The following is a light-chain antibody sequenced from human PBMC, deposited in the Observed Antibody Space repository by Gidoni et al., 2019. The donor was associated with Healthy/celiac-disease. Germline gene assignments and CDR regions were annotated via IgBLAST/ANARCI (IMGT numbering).Light chain of an antibody. Sequence: DSVMTQSPLSLPVTPGEPASISCRSGQSLLHSNGYNYLDWYLQKPGQSPHLLIYLGSNRASGVPDRFSGSGAGTDFTLKISRLDAEDVGVYYCMQALQTPWTFGQGTKVEIK. J-gene: IGKJ1*01. V-gene: IGKV2-28*01. CDR2: LGS. CDR1: QSLLHSNGYNY. CDR3: MQALQTPWT.